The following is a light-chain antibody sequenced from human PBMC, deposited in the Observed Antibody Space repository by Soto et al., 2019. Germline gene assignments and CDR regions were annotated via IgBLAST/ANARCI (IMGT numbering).Light chain of an antibody. CDR2: RNT. CDR1: TIGGKN. J-gene: IGLJ3*02. Sequence: SYELTQPLSVSVALGQTARITCGGNTIGGKNVHWYQQKPGQAPVLVIYRNTYRPSGIPELFSGSNSGNTATLTISRAQAGDEADYYCQVWDSRSAVFGGGTKLTVL. V-gene: IGLV3-9*01. CDR3: QVWDSRSAV.